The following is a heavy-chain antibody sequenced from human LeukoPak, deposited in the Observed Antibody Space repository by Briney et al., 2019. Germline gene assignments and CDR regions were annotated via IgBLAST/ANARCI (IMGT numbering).Heavy chain of an antibody. CDR1: GGSFSDYS. CDR2: INHSGST. Sequence: SETLSLTCAVYGGSFSDYSWTWIRQPPGKGLEWIGEINHSGSTNYNPSLKSRVTISVDMSKNQFSLRLSSVTAADTAVYYCARCSGYYIPDYWGQGTLATVSS. CDR3: ARCSGYYIPDY. J-gene: IGHJ4*02. D-gene: IGHD3-22*01. V-gene: IGHV4-34*01.